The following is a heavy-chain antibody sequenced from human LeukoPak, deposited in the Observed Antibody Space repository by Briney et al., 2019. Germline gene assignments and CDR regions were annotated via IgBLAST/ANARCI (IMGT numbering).Heavy chain of an antibody. CDR1: GFTFSSYG. D-gene: IGHD5-12*01. J-gene: IGHJ4*02. CDR2: ISGSGGST. Sequence: GGTLRLSCAASGFTFSSYGMSWVRQAPGKGLEWVSAISGSGGSTYYADSVKGRFTISRDNSKNTLYLQMNSLRAEDTAVYYCARVSGYDWESFYDYWGQGTLVTVSS. CDR3: ARVSGYDWESFYDY. V-gene: IGHV3-23*01.